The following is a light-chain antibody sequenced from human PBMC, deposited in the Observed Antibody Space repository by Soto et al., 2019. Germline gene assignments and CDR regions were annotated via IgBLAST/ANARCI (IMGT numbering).Light chain of an antibody. CDR2: GAS. CDR1: QSVSSSY. CDR3: QQYGRT. Sequence: EIGLTQSPGTLSLSPGERATLSCSASQSVSSSYLAWYQQKPGQAPRLLIYGASSRDTGIPDRFSGSGSGTDFTLIISRLEREDFAVYYCQQYGRTFGQGTKVEIK. V-gene: IGKV3-20*01. J-gene: IGKJ1*01.